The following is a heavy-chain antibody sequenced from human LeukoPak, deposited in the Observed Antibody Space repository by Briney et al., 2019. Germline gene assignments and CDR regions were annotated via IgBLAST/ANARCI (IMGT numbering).Heavy chain of an antibody. V-gene: IGHV3-23*01. CDR2: ISGSGGST. Sequence: GGSLRLSCAASGFTFSSYAISWVRQAPRKGLEWVSAISGSGGSTYYADSVKGRFTISRDNSKNTLYLQMNSLRAEDTAVYYCGKNLGYCSGGRGGGQGTPVT. CDR3: GKNLGYCSGGRG. CDR1: GFTFSSYA. D-gene: IGHD2-15*01. J-gene: IGHJ4*01.